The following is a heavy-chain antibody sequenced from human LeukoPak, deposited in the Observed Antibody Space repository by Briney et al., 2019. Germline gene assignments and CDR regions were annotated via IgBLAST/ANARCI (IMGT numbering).Heavy chain of an antibody. V-gene: IGHV1-2*02. CDR1: GYTFTGYY. CDR3: ARDPVDIVATRSFDY. J-gene: IGHJ4*02. D-gene: IGHD5-12*01. Sequence: SSVKVSCKASGYTFTGYYMHWVRQAPGQGLEWRGWINPNSGGTNYAQKFQGRVTMTRDTSISTAYMELSRLRSDDTAVYYCARDPVDIVATRSFDYWGQGTLVTVSS. CDR2: INPNSGGT.